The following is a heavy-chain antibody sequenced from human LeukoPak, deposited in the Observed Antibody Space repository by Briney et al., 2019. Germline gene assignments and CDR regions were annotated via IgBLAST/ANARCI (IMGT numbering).Heavy chain of an antibody. CDR2: IYYSGST. V-gene: IGHV4-59*08. J-gene: IGHJ6*02. Sequence: SETLSLTCTVSGGSISSFYWSWIRQPPGKGLEWIGYIYYSGSTNYNPSLKSRVTISVDTSKDQFPLKLTSVTAADTAVYYCARSLSANLVFFLWGQGTTVTVSS. CDR1: GGSISSFY. D-gene: IGHD2/OR15-2a*01. CDR3: ARSLSANLVFFL.